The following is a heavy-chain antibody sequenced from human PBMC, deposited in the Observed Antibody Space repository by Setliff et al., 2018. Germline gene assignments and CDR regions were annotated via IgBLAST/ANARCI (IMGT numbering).Heavy chain of an antibody. J-gene: IGHJ4*02. D-gene: IGHD3-9*01. CDR1: GYTFTTYY. Sequence: GASVKVSCKASGYTFTTYYMHWVRQAPGQGLEWMGVINPGDGSTTYAQKFQGRVKMTRDTSTNTVYMQLNSLRFEDRAVYCCARENFDWFPDYWGQGTLVTV. V-gene: IGHV1-46*01. CDR2: INPGDGST. CDR3: ARENFDWFPDY.